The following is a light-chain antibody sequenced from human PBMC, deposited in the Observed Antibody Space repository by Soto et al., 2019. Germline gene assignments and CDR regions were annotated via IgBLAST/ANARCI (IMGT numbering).Light chain of an antibody. Sequence: QSVLTQPPSASGTPGQRVTISCSGRRSNIGSNTGNWYQQLPGTAPRLLIYSNNQLPSGVPDRLSGSKSGTSASRAISGLQSEDEADYYCAAWDDSLNGPVFGGGTNLTVL. V-gene: IGLV1-44*01. CDR2: SNN. J-gene: IGLJ3*02. CDR1: RSNIGSNT. CDR3: AAWDDSLNGPV.